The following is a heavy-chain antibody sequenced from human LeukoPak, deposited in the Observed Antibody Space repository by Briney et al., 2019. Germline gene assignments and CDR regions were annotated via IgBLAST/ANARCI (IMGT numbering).Heavy chain of an antibody. CDR3: AKPPTAKYCSSTSCSYFDC. V-gene: IGHV3-30*18. J-gene: IGHJ4*02. CDR2: ISYDGSNK. Sequence: GGSLRLSCAASGFTFSNYGMHWVRQGPGKGLEWVAVISYDGSNKYYADSVKGRFTISRDNSKNTLYLQMNSLRAEDTAVYYCAKPPTAKYCSSTSCSYFDCWGQGTLVTVSS. D-gene: IGHD2-2*01. CDR1: GFTFSNYG.